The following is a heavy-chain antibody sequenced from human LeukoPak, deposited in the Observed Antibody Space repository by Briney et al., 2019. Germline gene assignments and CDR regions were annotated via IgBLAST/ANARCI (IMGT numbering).Heavy chain of an antibody. CDR1: GXTFSTYS. Sequence: GGSLRLSCAASGXTFSTYSIHWVRQAPGKGLEWVSVLSSTSGNMYYADSVKGRLTIPRDKAKNSLFLQMNSLRDEDTAVYYCARDAFSGSPIEALDIWGQGTMVTVSS. CDR2: LSSTSGNM. CDR3: ARDAFSGSPIEALDI. J-gene: IGHJ3*02. D-gene: IGHD1-26*01. V-gene: IGHV3-48*02.